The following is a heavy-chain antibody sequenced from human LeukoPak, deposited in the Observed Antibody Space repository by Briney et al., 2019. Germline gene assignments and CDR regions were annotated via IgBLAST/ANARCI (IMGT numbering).Heavy chain of an antibody. V-gene: IGHV3-30*04. CDR2: ISYDGTNK. CDR3: ARDLKIFWSGYPMAV. D-gene: IGHD3-3*01. CDR1: GFTFSSNA. Sequence: GGSLRLSCAASGFTFSSNAILWVRQAPGKGLEWVAVISYDGTNKYYADSVKGRFTISRDNSKNTVYLQMNSLRTEDTAVYYCARDLKIFWSGYPMAVWGKGTTVTVSS. J-gene: IGHJ6*03.